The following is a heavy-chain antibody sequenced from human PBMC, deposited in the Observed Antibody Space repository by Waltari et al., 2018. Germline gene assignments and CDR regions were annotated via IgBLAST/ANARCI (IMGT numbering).Heavy chain of an antibody. Sequence: EVQLVESGGGLVQPGGSLRRACAAAGFPFSSHWVPWVRKGPGKGGGWGSSIDTDGSGTGYAASGKGRFSISRDNAKNTLYLQMNSLRAEDTAVYYCARAGEGAAAYTFDIWGQGTMVTVSS. J-gene: IGHJ3*02. CDR2: IDTDGSGT. D-gene: IGHD6-13*01. CDR1: GFPFSSHW. CDR3: ARAGEGAAAYTFDI. V-gene: IGHV3-74*01.